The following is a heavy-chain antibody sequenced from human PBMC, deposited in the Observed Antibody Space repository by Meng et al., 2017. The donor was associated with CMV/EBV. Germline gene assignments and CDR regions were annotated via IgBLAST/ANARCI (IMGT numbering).Heavy chain of an antibody. CDR1: GGSFSGYY. D-gene: IGHD3-22*01. J-gene: IGHJ5*02. CDR2: INHSGST. Sequence: GSLRLSCAVYGGSFSGYYWSWIRQPPGKGLEWIGEINHSGSTNYNPSLKSRVTISVDTSKNQFSLKLSSVTAADTAVYYCARVTRSITMIVVDMNWFDPWGQGTLVTVSS. V-gene: IGHV4-34*01. CDR3: ARVTRSITMIVVDMNWFDP.